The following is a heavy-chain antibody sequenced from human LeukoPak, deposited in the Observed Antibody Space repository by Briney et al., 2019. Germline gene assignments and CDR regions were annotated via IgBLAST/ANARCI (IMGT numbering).Heavy chain of an antibody. D-gene: IGHD3-22*01. V-gene: IGHV4-39*01. J-gene: IGHJ4*02. CDR2: IYYSGST. CDR3: VGGVGYYYDSSGYYPFDY. Sequence: PSETLSLTCTVSGGSISSSSYYWGWTRQPPGKGLEWIGSIYYSGSTYYNPSLKSRVTISVDTSKNQFSLKLSSVTAADTAVYYCVGGVGYYYDSSGYYPFDYWGQGTLVTVSS. CDR1: GGSISSSSYY.